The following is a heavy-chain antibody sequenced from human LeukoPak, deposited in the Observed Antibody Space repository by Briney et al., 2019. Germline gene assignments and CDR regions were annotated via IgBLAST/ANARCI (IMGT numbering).Heavy chain of an antibody. CDR3: ARGQGDFDWLYLDY. CDR2: IYTSGST. J-gene: IGHJ4*02. Sequence: PSETLSLTCTVSGGSISSYYWSWIRQPAGKGLEWIGRIYTSGSTNYNPSLKSRVTMSVDTSKNQFSLKLSSVTAADTAVYYCARGQGDFDWLYLDYWGQGTLVTVSS. CDR1: GGSISSYY. V-gene: IGHV4-4*07. D-gene: IGHD3-9*01.